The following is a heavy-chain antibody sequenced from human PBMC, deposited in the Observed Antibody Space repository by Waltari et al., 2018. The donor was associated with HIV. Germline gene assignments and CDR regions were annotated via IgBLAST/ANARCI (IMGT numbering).Heavy chain of an antibody. CDR2: ISAYNGNT. CDR1: GYTFTSYG. CDR3: AREGGNYYDSSGYSHYWYFDL. D-gene: IGHD3-22*01. V-gene: IGHV1-18*01. Sequence: VQLVQSGAEVKKPGASVKVSCKASGYTFTSYGISWVRQAPGQGLEWMGWISAYNGNTNYAQKLQGRVTMTTDTSTSTAYMELRSLRSDDTAVYYCAREGGNYYDSSGYSHYWYFDLWGRGTLVTVSS. J-gene: IGHJ2*01.